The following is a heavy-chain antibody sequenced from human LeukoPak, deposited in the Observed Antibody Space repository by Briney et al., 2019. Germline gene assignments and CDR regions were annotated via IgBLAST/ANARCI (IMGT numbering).Heavy chain of an antibody. D-gene: IGHD2-15*01. CDR2: INPNSGGT. J-gene: IGHJ4*02. Sequence: ASVKVSCKASGYTFTGYYMHWVRQAPGQGLEWMGWINPNSGGTNYAQKFQGRVTMTRDTSISTAYMELSRLRSDDTAVYYCARSTYCSGGSCYRYYFDYWGQGTLVIVSS. CDR3: ARSTYCSGGSCYRYYFDY. V-gene: IGHV1-2*02. CDR1: GYTFTGYY.